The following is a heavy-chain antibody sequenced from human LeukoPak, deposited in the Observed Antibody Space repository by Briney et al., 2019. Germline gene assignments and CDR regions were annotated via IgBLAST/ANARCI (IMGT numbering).Heavy chain of an antibody. CDR2: IIPIFGTA. D-gene: IGHD6-19*01. CDR3: AVTGMIAVAATFDY. Sequence: ASVKVSCKASGGTFSSYAISWVRQAPGQGLEWMGGIIPIFGTANYAQKFQGRVTITADESTSTAYMELSSLRSEDTAVYYCAVTGMIAVAATFDYWGQGTLVTVSS. J-gene: IGHJ4*02. CDR1: GGTFSSYA. V-gene: IGHV1-69*13.